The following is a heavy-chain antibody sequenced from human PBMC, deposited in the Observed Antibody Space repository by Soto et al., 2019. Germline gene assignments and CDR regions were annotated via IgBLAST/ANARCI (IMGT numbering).Heavy chain of an antibody. CDR3: ATHRRVIVALNDAFDI. Sequence: GASVKVSCKVSGYTLTELSMHCVRQAPGKGLEWMGGFDPEDGETIYAQKFQGRVTMTEDTSTDTAYMELSSLRSEDTAVYYCATHRRVIVALNDAFDIWGQGTMVTVSS. J-gene: IGHJ3*02. CDR1: GYTLTELS. V-gene: IGHV1-24*01. CDR2: FDPEDGET. D-gene: IGHD5-12*01.